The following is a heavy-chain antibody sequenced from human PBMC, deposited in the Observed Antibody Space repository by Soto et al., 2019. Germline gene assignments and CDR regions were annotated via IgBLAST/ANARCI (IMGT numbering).Heavy chain of an antibody. CDR2: INYSGST. Sequence: PSETLSLTCVVSGGSFGSSAYYWGWIRQAPGKGLEWIGSINYSGSTYYNPSLKSRVTISVDTSRNQFSLKLSSVTAADTALYYRSRRAPEGFDPWGQGTLVTVSS. V-gene: IGHV4-39*01. CDR3: SRRAPEGFDP. CDR1: GGSFGSSAYY. J-gene: IGHJ5*02.